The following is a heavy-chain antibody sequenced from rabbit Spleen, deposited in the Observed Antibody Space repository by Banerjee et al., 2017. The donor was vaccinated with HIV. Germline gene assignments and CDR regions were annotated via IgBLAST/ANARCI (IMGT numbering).Heavy chain of an antibody. Sequence: QSLEESGGDLVKPGASLTLTCTASGFSFSSNWICWVRQAPGKGLEWIACIDGGSSGSTYYASWAKGRFTISKSTSLNTVTLQMTSLTAAHTATYFCARMPYGGGNGYYLSVWGQGTLVTVS. CDR3: ARMPYGGGNGYYLSV. CDR1: GFSFSSNW. J-gene: IGHJ4*01. D-gene: IGHD1-1*01. CDR2: IDGGSSGST. V-gene: IGHV1S40*01.